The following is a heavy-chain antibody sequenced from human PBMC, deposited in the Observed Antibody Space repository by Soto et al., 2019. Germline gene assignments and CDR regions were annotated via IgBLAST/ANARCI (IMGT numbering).Heavy chain of an antibody. CDR2: IWYDGSNK. J-gene: IGHJ4*02. V-gene: IGHV3-33*01. CDR1: GFAFSSYG. CDR3: ARDPSTGIAVAGTFFDY. Sequence: RLSCAESGFAFSSYGMHWVRQAPGKGLEWVAVIWYDGSNKYYADSVKGRFTISRDNSKNTLYLQMNSLRAEDTAVYYCARDPSTGIAVAGTFFDYWGQVTPVTVSS. D-gene: IGHD6-13*01.